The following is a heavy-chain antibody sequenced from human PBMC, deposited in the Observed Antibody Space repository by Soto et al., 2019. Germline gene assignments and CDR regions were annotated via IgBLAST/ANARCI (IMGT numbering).Heavy chain of an antibody. CDR3: AGDARYYGMDV. V-gene: IGHV4-59*01. Sequence: SETLSLTCTVSGGSISSYYWSWIRQPPGKGLEWIGNIYYSGSTNYNPSLKSRVTISVDTSKNQFSLNLTSVTAADTAVYYCAGDARYYGMDVWGQGTTVPVYS. J-gene: IGHJ6*02. CDR2: IYYSGST. CDR1: GGSISSYY.